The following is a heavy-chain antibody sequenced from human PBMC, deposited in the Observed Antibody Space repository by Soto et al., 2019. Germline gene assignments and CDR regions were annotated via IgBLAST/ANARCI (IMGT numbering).Heavy chain of an antibody. CDR1: GFIFSNNG. Sequence: GGSLRLSCVGSGFIFSNNGMHWVRQTPGKGLEWVAFMSYDGSDTFYADSVKGRFTISRDNSKNTLYLQMNSLRAEDTAVYYCAKDLVYRGYGGVDYWGQGTLVTV. D-gene: IGHD5-12*01. CDR3: AKDLVYRGYGGVDY. J-gene: IGHJ4*02. V-gene: IGHV3-30*02. CDR2: MSYDGSDT.